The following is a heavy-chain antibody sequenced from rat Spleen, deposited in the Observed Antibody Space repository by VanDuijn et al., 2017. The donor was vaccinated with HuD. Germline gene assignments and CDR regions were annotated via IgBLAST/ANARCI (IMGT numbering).Heavy chain of an antibody. V-gene: IGHV5-31*01. J-gene: IGHJ1*01. CDR2: ITNTGGST. CDR1: GFTFNNYW. CDR3: ARRHYDGAYGYFDF. Sequence: EVQLVESGGGLVQPGRSLKLSCAASGFTFNNYWMTWIRQAPGKGLEWVASITNTGGSTYYRDSVKGRFTISRDNAKSTLYLQMDSLRSEDTATYYCARRHYDGAYGYFDFWGPGTMVTVSS. D-gene: IGHD1-12*02.